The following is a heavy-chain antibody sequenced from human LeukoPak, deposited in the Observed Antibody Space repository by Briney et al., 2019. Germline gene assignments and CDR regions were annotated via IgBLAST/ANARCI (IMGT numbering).Heavy chain of an antibody. Sequence: SETLSLTCAVSGGSISSSNWWSWVRQPPGKGLEWIGEINHSGTTNYNPSLKSRVTISVDTSKNQFSLKLSSVTAADTAVYYCAGLLEWFVYWGQGTLVTVSS. CDR3: AGLLEWFVY. CDR2: INHSGTT. V-gene: IGHV4-4*02. CDR1: GGSISSSNW. J-gene: IGHJ4*02. D-gene: IGHD3-3*01.